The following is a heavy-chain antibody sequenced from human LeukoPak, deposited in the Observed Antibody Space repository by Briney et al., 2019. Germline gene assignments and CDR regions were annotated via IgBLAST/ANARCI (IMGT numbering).Heavy chain of an antibody. CDR3: PTLWRDYYVSGSYNWFDP. D-gene: IGHD3-10*01. J-gene: IGHJ5*02. Sequence: VASVKVSCKASGYTFTSYYMHWVRQAPGKGLEWMGGFDPEDGETIYAQKFQGRVTMTEDTSTHTAYMELSSLRSEDTAVYYCPTLWRDYYVSGSYNWFDPWGQGALVTVSS. CDR1: GYTFTSYY. CDR2: FDPEDGET. V-gene: IGHV1-24*01.